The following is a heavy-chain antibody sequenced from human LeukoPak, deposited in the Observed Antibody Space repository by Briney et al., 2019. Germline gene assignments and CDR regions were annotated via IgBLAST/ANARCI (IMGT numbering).Heavy chain of an antibody. CDR2: ISGSGRTT. CDR3: AKDYYDSGSYYYPFDY. Sequence: GGSLRPSCAASGFTFSSYAMSWVRQAPGKGLEWVSGISGSGRTTCYADSVKGRFTISRDNSKNTLYLQMNSLRAEDTAVYYCAKDYYDSGSYYYPFDYWGQGTLVTVSS. CDR1: GFTFSSYA. D-gene: IGHD3-10*01. J-gene: IGHJ4*02. V-gene: IGHV3-23*01.